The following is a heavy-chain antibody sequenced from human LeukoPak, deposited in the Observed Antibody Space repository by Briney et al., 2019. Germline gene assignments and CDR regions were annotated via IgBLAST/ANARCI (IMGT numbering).Heavy chain of an antibody. J-gene: IGHJ3*02. CDR2: INPSGGST. V-gene: IGHV1-46*01. CDR1: GYTFTSYY. Sequence: ASVTVSCKASGYTFTSYYMHWVRQAPGQGLEWMGIINPSGGSTSYAQKFQGRVTMTSDTSTSTVYMELSSLRSEDTAVYYCARVRSVSVVVAAKNAFDIWGQGTMVTVSS. CDR3: ARVRSVSVVVAAKNAFDI. D-gene: IGHD2-15*01.